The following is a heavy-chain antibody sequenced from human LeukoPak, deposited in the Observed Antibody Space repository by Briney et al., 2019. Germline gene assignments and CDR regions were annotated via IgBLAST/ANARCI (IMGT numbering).Heavy chain of an antibody. Sequence: GGSLRLSCAASGFTFRTYDLTWVRQAPEKGLEWVSAIGGDGGTTYADSVKGRFTISRDNSKNTLYLQMNSLRAEDTAIYFCAKTIPYWYFDLWGRGTLVTVSS. CDR2: IGGDGGTT. CDR1: GFTFRTYD. CDR3: AKTIPYWYFDL. D-gene: IGHD5-24*01. J-gene: IGHJ2*01. V-gene: IGHV3-23*01.